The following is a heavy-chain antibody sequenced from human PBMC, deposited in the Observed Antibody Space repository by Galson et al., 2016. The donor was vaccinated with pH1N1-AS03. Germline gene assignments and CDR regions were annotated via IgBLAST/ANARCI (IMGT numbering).Heavy chain of an antibody. V-gene: IGHV3-15*01. J-gene: IGHJ3*01. Sequence: SLRLSCAASGFSFSNAGMSWARQAPGKGLEWVGRIKSKTDGETTDYAAPVKGRFTISRDDLKNTLYLQMNSLKTEDTAVYYCATDLLSDTSGYYRSWGQGTMVTVSS. CDR2: IKSKTDGETT. D-gene: IGHD3-22*01. CDR3: ATDLLSDTSGYYRS. CDR1: GFSFSNAG.